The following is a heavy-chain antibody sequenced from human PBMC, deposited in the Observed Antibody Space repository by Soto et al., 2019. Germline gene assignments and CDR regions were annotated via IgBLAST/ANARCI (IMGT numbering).Heavy chain of an antibody. J-gene: IGHJ5*02. CDR2: INHSGST. Sequence: SETLSLTCAVYGGSFSGYYWSWIRQPPGKGLEWIGEINHSGSTNYNPSLKSRVTISVDTSKIQFSLKLSSVTAADTAVYYCASSWIAAAGTSWFDPWGQGTLVTVSS. CDR1: GGSFSGYY. V-gene: IGHV4-34*01. CDR3: ASSWIAAAGTSWFDP. D-gene: IGHD6-13*01.